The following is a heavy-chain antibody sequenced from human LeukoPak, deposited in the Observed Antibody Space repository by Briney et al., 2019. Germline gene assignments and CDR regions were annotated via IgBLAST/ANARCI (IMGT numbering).Heavy chain of an antibody. CDR2: ISGSGGCT. CDR1: GFTFSSYA. CDR3: ARGPPPYYGMDV. Sequence: GGSLRLSCAASGFTFSSYAMSWVRQAPGKGLEWVSAISGSGGCTYYADSVKGRFTISRDNSKNTLYLQMNSLRAEDTAVYYCARGPPPYYGMDVWGQGTTVTVSS. V-gene: IGHV3-23*01. J-gene: IGHJ6*02.